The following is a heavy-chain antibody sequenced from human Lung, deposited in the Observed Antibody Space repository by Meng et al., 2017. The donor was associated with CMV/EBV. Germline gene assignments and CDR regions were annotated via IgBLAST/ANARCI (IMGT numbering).Heavy chain of an antibody. V-gene: IGHV3-30*02. D-gene: IGHD3-16*01. CDR2: IRHDGTDK. Sequence: SXAASGFRFDDYGMHWVRQTPGKGLEWVAFIRHDGTDKFYGDSVKGRFTISRDNSKNTVYLQMNSLRPEETAVYYCAKDLLLFGGPNAYFDYWGQGXLVTVSS. CDR3: AKDLLLFGGPNAYFDY. CDR1: GFRFDDYG. J-gene: IGHJ4*02.